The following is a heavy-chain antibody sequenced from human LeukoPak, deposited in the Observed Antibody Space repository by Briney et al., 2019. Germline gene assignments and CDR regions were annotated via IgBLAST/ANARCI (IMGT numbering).Heavy chain of an antibody. Sequence: PSETLSLTCTVSGASISGSGYYWGWIRQPPGKGLEWIGNIYDSGSTYYNASLQSRVTISIDTSKNQFSLRLSSVTAADTTMYYCAKSGGYGLIDYWGQGTLVTVSS. J-gene: IGHJ4*02. CDR3: AKSGGYGLIDY. D-gene: IGHD1-26*01. V-gene: IGHV4-39*01. CDR1: GASISGSGYY. CDR2: IYDSGST.